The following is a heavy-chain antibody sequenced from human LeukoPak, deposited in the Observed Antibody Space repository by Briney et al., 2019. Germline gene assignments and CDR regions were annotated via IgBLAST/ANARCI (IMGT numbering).Heavy chain of an antibody. CDR3: ARSAVAYDY. CDR1: GFTFSSYS. CDR2: ITSSNNYI. V-gene: IGHV3-21*01. Sequence: GESLRLSCAGSGFTFSSYSMNWVRQAPGKGLEWVSSITSSNNYIYYADSMKGRFTISRDNAKNSLYLQMNSLRAEDTAVYYCARSAVAYDYWGQGTLVTVSS. D-gene: IGHD6-19*01. J-gene: IGHJ4*02.